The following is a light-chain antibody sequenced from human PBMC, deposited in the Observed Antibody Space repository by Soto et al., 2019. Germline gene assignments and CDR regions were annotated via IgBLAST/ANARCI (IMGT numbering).Light chain of an antibody. CDR2: DTS. CDR1: PGAVTSGHY. V-gene: IGLV7-46*01. Sequence: QAVVTQEPSLTVAPGGTGPLTCCSSPGAVTSGHYPYWFQQKPGQAPRTLIYDTSNKHSWTPARFSGSLLGGKAALTLSGAQPEDEAEYYCLLSYSGARVFGGGTKLPVL. J-gene: IGLJ2*01. CDR3: LLSYSGARV.